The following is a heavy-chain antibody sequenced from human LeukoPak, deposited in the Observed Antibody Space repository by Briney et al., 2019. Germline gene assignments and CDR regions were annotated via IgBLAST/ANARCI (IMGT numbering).Heavy chain of an antibody. CDR1: GFTFSSYE. CDR2: ISSSGSTI. D-gene: IGHD3-22*01. V-gene: IGHV3-48*03. J-gene: IGHJ4*02. CDR3: ATLYDSAGYYRTPNDS. Sequence: GGSLRLSCAASGFTFSSYEMNWVRQAPGKGLEWVSYISSSGSTIYYADSVKGRFTISRDNAKNSLYLQMNSLRAEDTAVYYCATLYDSAGYYRTPNDSWGQGTLVTVSS.